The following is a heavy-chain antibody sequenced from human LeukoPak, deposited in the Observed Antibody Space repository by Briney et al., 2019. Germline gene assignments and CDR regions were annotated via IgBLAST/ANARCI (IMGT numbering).Heavy chain of an antibody. V-gene: IGHV3-23*01. J-gene: IGHJ4*02. CDR2: ISGSGGST. D-gene: IGHD6-19*01. CDR1: GFTFSSYA. CDR3: AKETYSSGWYPYFDY. Sequence: GGSLRLSCVASGFTFSSYAMSWVRQAPGKGLEWVSGISGSGGSTYYADFVKGRFTISRDNSKNTLFLQMNSLGAEDTAVYYCAKETYSSGWYPYFDYWGQGTLVTVSS.